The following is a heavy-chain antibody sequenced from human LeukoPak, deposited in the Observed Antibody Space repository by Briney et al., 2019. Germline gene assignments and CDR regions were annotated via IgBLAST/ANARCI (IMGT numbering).Heavy chain of an antibody. CDR1: GFTFSDCA. D-gene: IGHD2-15*01. J-gene: IGHJ4*02. V-gene: IGHV3-23*01. Sequence: GGSLRLSCAASGFTFSDCAMSWVRQAPGRGLEWVSGIRGSGGSTYYADSVKGRFTISRDNSKNTMCLQMNSLRAEDTGVYYCAKDVVSAPSRFDYWGQGTLVTVSS. CDR2: IRGSGGST. CDR3: AKDVVSAPSRFDY.